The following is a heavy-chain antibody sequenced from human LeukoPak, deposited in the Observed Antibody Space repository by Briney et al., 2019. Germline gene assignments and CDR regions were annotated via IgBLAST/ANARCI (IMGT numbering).Heavy chain of an antibody. Sequence: ASVKVSCKASGYTFTGYYMHWVRQAPGQGLEWMGWISTNTGNPTYAQGFTGRFVFSLDTSVSTAYLQISSLKAEDTAVYYCARSPTYNYDISGFYYRSVGIDYWGQGTLVTVSS. J-gene: IGHJ4*02. D-gene: IGHD3-22*01. CDR3: ARSPTYNYDISGFYYRSVGIDY. CDR2: ISTNTGNP. V-gene: IGHV7-4-1*02. CDR1: GYTFTGYY.